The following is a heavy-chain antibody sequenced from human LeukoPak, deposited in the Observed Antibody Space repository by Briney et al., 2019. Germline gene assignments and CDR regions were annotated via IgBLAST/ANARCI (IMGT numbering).Heavy chain of an antibody. CDR3: ARELPDIVVVPAAMGVDY. Sequence: ASVKVSCKASGYTFTSYDINWVRQATGQGLEWMGWMNPNSGNTGYAQKFQGRVTITRNTSISTAYMELSSLRSEDTAVYYCARELPDIVVVPAAMGVDYWGQGTLVTVSS. V-gene: IGHV1-8*03. J-gene: IGHJ4*02. CDR1: GYTFTSYD. D-gene: IGHD2-2*01. CDR2: MNPNSGNT.